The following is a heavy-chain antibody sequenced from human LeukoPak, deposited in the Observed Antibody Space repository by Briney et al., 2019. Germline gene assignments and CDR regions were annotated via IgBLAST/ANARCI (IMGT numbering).Heavy chain of an antibody. Sequence: GGSLRLSCEASAFTVSTNYMSWVRQAPGKGLEWVSVIYSGGSTYYADSVKGRFTISRDNSKNTLYLQMNSLRAEDTAVYYCARGLASPHYFDSWGQGTLVTVSS. CDR2: IYSGGST. D-gene: IGHD5-12*01. J-gene: IGHJ4*02. V-gene: IGHV3-53*01. CDR3: ARGLASPHYFDS. CDR1: AFTVSTNY.